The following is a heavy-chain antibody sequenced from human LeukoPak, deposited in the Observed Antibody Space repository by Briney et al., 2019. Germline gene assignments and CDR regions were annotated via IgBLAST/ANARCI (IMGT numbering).Heavy chain of an antibody. Sequence: ASVKVSCKASGYTFTSYDINWVRQATGQGLEWMGWMNPNSGNTGYAQKFQGRVTMTRNTSISTAYMEPSSLRSEDTAVYYCARLNMVRGVYYYYGMDVWGQGTTVTVSS. D-gene: IGHD3-10*01. V-gene: IGHV1-8*01. CDR1: GYTFTSYD. CDR2: MNPNSGNT. CDR3: ARLNMVRGVYYYYGMDV. J-gene: IGHJ6*02.